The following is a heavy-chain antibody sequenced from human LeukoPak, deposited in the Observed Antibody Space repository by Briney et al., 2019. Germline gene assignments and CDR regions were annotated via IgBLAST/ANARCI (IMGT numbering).Heavy chain of an antibody. D-gene: IGHD2-2*01. J-gene: IGHJ3*02. V-gene: IGHV5-51*01. Sequence: GESLKISCKGSGYSFTSYWIGWVRQMPGKGLEWTGIIYPGDSDTRYSPSFQGQVTISADKSISTAYLQWSSLKASDTAMYYCAKGADIVVVPAASGDAFDIWGQGTMVTVSS. CDR2: IYPGDSDT. CDR3: AKGADIVVVPAASGDAFDI. CDR1: GYSFTSYW.